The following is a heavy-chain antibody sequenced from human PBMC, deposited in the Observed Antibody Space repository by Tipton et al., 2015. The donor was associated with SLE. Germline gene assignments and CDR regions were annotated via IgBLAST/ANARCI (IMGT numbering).Heavy chain of an antibody. D-gene: IGHD6-13*01. Sequence: LRLSCTVSGGSINDYYWGWIWQSPGKGLEWIASIYDSGSNYNPSLKNRVTISLDTSKSQFSLRLTPVTAADTAVYYCTGVGSGPGTDYWGQGTLVTVSS. V-gene: IGHV4-59*01. CDR1: GGSINDYY. J-gene: IGHJ4*02. CDR2: IYDSGS. CDR3: TGVGSGPGTDY.